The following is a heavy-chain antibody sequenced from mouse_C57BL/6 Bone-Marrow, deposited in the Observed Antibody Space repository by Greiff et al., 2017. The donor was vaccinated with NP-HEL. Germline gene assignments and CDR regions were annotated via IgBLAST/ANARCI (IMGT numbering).Heavy chain of an antibody. CDR3: ARGITTVVASYYAMDY. V-gene: IGHV1-19*01. CDR1: GYTFTDYY. D-gene: IGHD1-1*01. Sequence: VQLQQSGPVLVKPGASVKMSCKASGYTFTDYYMNWVKQSHGKSLEWIGVINPYNGGTSYNQKFKGQATLTVDKSSSTAYMELNSLTSEDSAVYYCARGITTVVASYYAMDYWGQGTSVTVSS. CDR2: INPYNGGT. J-gene: IGHJ4*01.